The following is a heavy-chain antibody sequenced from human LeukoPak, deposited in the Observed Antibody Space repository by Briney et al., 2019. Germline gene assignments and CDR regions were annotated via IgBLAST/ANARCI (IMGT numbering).Heavy chain of an antibody. Sequence: PGGSLRLSCAASEFTFSSYAMSWVRQAPGKGLEWVSAISGSGGSTYYADSVKGRFTISRDNSKNTLYLQMNSLRAEDTAVYYCAKDPSALWFGEIDYWGQGTLVTVSS. J-gene: IGHJ4*02. V-gene: IGHV3-23*01. CDR3: AKDPSALWFGEIDY. D-gene: IGHD3-10*01. CDR2: ISGSGGST. CDR1: EFTFSSYA.